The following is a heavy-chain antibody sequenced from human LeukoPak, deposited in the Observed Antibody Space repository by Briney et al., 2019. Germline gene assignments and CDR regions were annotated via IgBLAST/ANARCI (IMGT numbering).Heavy chain of an antibody. J-gene: IGHJ4*02. Sequence: GGSLRLSCAASGFSFSSYWMHWVRQPPGKGLVWVSRVDHDGSGTAYADSVTGRFTISRDNAKNTVYLQMNSLRAEDTAVYYCARIRAAAGAYYFDYWGQGTLVTVSS. CDR1: GFSFSSYW. CDR2: VDHDGSGT. V-gene: IGHV3-74*01. CDR3: ARIRAAAGAYYFDY. D-gene: IGHD6-13*01.